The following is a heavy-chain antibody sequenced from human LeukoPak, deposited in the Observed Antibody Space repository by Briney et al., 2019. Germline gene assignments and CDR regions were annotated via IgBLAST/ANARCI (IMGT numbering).Heavy chain of an antibody. Sequence: GGSLRLSCGASGITFSGYSMNWIRQAPGKGLEWVSSFGTRSTSVYHAGSVKGRFAISRDNAKNSLYLQMNSLRAEDTALYYCAREVSEGFDFWGQGTLVTVSS. D-gene: IGHD3-22*01. CDR2: FGTRSTSV. J-gene: IGHJ4*02. CDR1: GITFSGYS. CDR3: AREVSEGFDF. V-gene: IGHV3-21*01.